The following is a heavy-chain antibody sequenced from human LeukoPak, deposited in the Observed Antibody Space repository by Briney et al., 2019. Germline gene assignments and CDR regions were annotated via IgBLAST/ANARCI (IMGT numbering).Heavy chain of an antibody. CDR1: GGSISSYY. D-gene: IGHD3-22*01. V-gene: IGHV4-59*01. CDR3: ARGTYYYDSSGYYYPPGFDY. Sequence: SETLSLTCTVSGGSISSYYWSWIRQPPGKGLEWIGYIYYSGSTKYNPSLKSRVTISVDTSKNQFSLKLSSVTAADTAVYYCARGTYYYDSSGYYYPPGFDYWGQGTLVTVSS. CDR2: IYYSGST. J-gene: IGHJ4*02.